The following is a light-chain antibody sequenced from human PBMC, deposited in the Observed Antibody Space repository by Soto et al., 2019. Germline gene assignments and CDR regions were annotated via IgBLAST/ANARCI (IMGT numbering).Light chain of an antibody. J-gene: IGKJ3*01. CDR3: QQYGGSPGFT. CDR1: QTVCSTC. Sequence: EIVLTRSPGTLSFYPGERATLSCRTSQTVCSTCLAWYQQKPGQAPRLLISGASNRATGIPDRFSGSGSGTDFTLTISRLEPEDFAVYYCQQYGGSPGFTFGPGTKVDIK. CDR2: GAS. V-gene: IGKV3-20*01.